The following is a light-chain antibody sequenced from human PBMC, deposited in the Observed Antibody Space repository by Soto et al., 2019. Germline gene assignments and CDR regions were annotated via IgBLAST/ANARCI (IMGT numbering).Light chain of an antibody. CDR3: AAWDDGLNGVV. CDR2: INN. Sequence: QSVLTQPPSASGTPGQRVTISCSGSNSNIGNNKVNWYQQLPGTAPKLLIYINNQRPSGVPDRFSGSKSGTSASLAISGLQSEDEAHYYCAAWDDGLNGVVFGGGTQLTVL. CDR1: NSNIGNNK. V-gene: IGLV1-44*01. J-gene: IGLJ7*01.